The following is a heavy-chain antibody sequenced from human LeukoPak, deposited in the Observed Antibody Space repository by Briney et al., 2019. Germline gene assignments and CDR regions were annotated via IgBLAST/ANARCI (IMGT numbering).Heavy chain of an antibody. Sequence: GASVRVSCKASGYTFTSYAMNWVRQAPGQGLEWMGWINTNTGNPTYAQGFTGRFVFSLDTSVSTAYLQISSLKAEDTAVYYCARVSWGSSEPFFDYWGQGTLVTVSS. D-gene: IGHD3-16*01. CDR3: ARVSWGSSEPFFDY. CDR1: GYTFTSYA. J-gene: IGHJ4*02. CDR2: INTNTGNP. V-gene: IGHV7-4-1*02.